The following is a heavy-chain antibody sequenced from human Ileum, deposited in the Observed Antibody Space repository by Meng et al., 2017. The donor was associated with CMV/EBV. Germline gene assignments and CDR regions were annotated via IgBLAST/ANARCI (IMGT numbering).Heavy chain of an antibody. CDR3: AKIMRSSCDRGAFDG. V-gene: IGHV3-23*01. J-gene: IGHJ3*01. D-gene: IGHD3-16*01. CDR2: ISADGGST. Sequence: GESLKISCVGSGFSFSGYSMHWVRQGPRKGLEWVSSISADGGSTYYRDSVRGRFTISRDNSRATLHLQMDDLGPEDTAIYFSAKIMRSSCDRGAFDGWGQGSVVTVSS. CDR1: GFSFSGYS.